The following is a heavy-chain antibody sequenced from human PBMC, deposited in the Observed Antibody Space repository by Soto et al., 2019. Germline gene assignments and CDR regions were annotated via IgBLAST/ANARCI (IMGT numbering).Heavy chain of an antibody. V-gene: IGHV3-74*01. CDR2: ISTDGSST. Sequence: EMQLVESGGGLVKPGGSLRISCAASGFTFSNYWMHWVRQTPGKGLVWVSRISTDGSSTWYADFVKGRFTISRDSAKNTLYLQMRSLRAEDTAGYYCASGGRMFEYDCGMDVWGQGTTVAVSS. D-gene: IGHD3-10*02. CDR3: ASGGRMFEYDCGMDV. J-gene: IGHJ6*02. CDR1: GFTFSNYW.